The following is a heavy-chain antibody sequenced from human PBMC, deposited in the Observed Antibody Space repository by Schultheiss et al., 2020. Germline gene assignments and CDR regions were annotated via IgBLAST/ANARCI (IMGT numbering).Heavy chain of an antibody. CDR2: ISGSGGST. CDR1: GFTFSSYA. J-gene: IGHJ4*02. Sequence: GGSLRLSCAASGFTFSSYAMSWVRQAPGKGLEWVSAISGSGGSTYYADSVKGRFTISRDNSKNTLYLQMNSLRAEDTAVYYCARDKGYGSSNSCYRADFDFWGQGTLGTVSS. V-gene: IGHV3-23*01. D-gene: IGHD2-2*02. CDR3: ARDKGYGSSNSCYRADFDF.